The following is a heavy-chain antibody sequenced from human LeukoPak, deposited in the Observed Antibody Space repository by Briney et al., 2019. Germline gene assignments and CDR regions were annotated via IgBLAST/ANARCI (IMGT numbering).Heavy chain of an antibody. Sequence: PGGSLRLSCAASGFTFSSYGMHWVRQAPGKGLEWVAFIRYDGSNKYYADSVKGRFTISRDNAKNSLYLQMNSLRAEDTAVYYCASQSGITIFGVVIPHQGGAEYFQHWGQGTLVTVSS. CDR2: IRYDGSNK. D-gene: IGHD3-3*01. CDR1: GFTFSSYG. V-gene: IGHV3-30*02. J-gene: IGHJ1*01. CDR3: ASQSGITIFGVVIPHQGGAEYFQH.